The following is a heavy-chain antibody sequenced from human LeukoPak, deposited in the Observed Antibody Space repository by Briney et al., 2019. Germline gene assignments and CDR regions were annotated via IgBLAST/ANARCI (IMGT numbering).Heavy chain of an antibody. V-gene: IGHV3-7*01. D-gene: IGHD1-14*01. CDR2: IKQDGSEK. Sequence: GGSLRLSCAASGFTFTSYWMTWVRQAPGMGLEWVANIKQDGSEKYYVDSVKGRFTISRDNAENSLYLQMNSLRAEDTAVYYCARDPDRDGVDYWGQGTLVTVSS. CDR1: GFTFTSYW. J-gene: IGHJ4*02. CDR3: ARDPDRDGVDY.